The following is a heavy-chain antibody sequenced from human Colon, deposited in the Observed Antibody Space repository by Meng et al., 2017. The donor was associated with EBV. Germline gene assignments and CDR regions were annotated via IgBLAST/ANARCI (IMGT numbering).Heavy chain of an antibody. CDR3: ARLYPPDQWLLTSDTSEY. D-gene: IGHD6-19*01. V-gene: IGHV4-34*01. Sequence: QVQQQGGGAGLLKASETPSLTCAVYVGSFSCHYWTLIRQPPGKGLEWIGEINHSGSTNYNPSLKSRVTISTDTSKNQFALKVKSVTAADTAVYFCARLYPPDQWLLTSDTSEYWGQGTLVTVSS. CDR1: VGSFSCHY. J-gene: IGHJ4*02. CDR2: INHSGST.